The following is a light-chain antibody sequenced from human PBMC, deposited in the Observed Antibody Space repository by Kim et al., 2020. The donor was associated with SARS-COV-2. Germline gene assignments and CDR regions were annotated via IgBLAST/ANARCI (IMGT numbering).Light chain of an antibody. Sequence: DIQLIQSPSVLSASVGDRVTITCRASQGISNYLAWYQQKPGKAPNLLIYVASTLQSGVPPRFSGSGSGTEFTLTISSLQPEDFATYYCQHLDGYPRTFGQGTKVDIK. CDR2: VAS. CDR1: QGISNY. V-gene: IGKV1-9*01. CDR3: QHLDGYPRT. J-gene: IGKJ1*01.